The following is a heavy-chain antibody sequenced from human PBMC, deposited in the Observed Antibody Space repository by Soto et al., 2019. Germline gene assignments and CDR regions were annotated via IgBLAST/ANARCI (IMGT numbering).Heavy chain of an antibody. CDR3: ARDLPYCSGTTCYSRWFGP. CDR1: GDSVSSNSAA. V-gene: IGHV6-1*01. D-gene: IGHD2-15*01. Sequence: PSQTLSLTCAISGDSVSSNSAAWNWIRQFPSGGLEWLGRTYYRSKWYNDYTRSVRSRISINPDTSKNQFSLHLNSVTPEDTAVYYCARDLPYCSGTTCYSRWFGPWGQGTLVTVSS. J-gene: IGHJ5*02. CDR2: TYYRSKWYN.